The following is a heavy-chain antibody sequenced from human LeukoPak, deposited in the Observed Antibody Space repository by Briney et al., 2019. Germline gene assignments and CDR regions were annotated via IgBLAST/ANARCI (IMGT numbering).Heavy chain of an antibody. CDR2: ISYDGSNK. J-gene: IGHJ4*02. CDR1: GFTFSNYA. V-gene: IGHV3-30*04. D-gene: IGHD1-26*01. CDR3: AKEYTGTFSPFPSYFDN. Sequence: TGRSLRLSCAASGFTFSNYAMHWVRQAPGKGLEWVAVISYDGSNKYYTDSVKGRFTISGDSSKNTLYLQMNSLRAEDTAIYYCAKEYTGTFSPFPSYFDNWGQGTLVTVSS.